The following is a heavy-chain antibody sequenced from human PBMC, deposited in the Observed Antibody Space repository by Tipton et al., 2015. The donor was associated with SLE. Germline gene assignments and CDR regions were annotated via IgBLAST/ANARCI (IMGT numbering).Heavy chain of an antibody. D-gene: IGHD2-15*01. V-gene: IGHV3-30*04. CDR3: ARGLRGLLDY. Sequence: SLRLSCAASGFTFSSYAMHWVRQAPGKGLEWVAVISYDGSNKYYADSVKGRFTISRDNSKNTLYLQMNSLRAEDTAVYYCARGLRGLLDYWGQGTLATVSS. CDR2: ISYDGSNK. CDR1: GFTFSSYA. J-gene: IGHJ4*02.